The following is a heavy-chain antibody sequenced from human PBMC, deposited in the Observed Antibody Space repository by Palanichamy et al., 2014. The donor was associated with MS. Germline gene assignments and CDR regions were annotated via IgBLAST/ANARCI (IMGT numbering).Heavy chain of an antibody. CDR1: GFTFSGYW. V-gene: IGHV3-74*01. D-gene: IGHD2-21*02. Sequence: QLEESGGGLVQPGGSLRLSCAASGFTFSGYWMHWVRQAPGKGLVWVSRVNSDGSSTNYADSVKGRFTISRDNAKNTLYLQMNSLRAEDTAVYYCARGQTVTAHYFDPWGQGTLVTVSS. CDR2: VNSDGSST. J-gene: IGHJ5*02. CDR3: ARGQTVTAHYFDP.